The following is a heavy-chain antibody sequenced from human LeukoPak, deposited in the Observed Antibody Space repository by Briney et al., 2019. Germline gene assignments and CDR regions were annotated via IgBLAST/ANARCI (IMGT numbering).Heavy chain of an antibody. CDR1: RFTFSNYA. Sequence: GGCLRLSCTASRFTFSNYAMSWVRQAPGKGLEWVSAISGSGDATYYAGSVKGRFTISRDNSKNTLYLQMNSLRAEDTAIYYCAKGSSCRSISSYARAPSNWFDPWGQGTLVTLSP. V-gene: IGHV3-23*01. D-gene: IGHD2-2*01. CDR3: AKGSSCRSISSYARAPSNWFDP. J-gene: IGHJ5*02. CDR2: ISGSGDAT.